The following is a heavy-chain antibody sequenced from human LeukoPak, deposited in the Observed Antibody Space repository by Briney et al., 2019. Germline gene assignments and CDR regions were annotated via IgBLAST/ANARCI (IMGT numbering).Heavy chain of an antibody. D-gene: IGHD5-24*01. CDR2: IYYSGST. J-gene: IGHJ6*03. Sequence: SETLSLTCTVSGGSISSSSYYWGWIRQPPGKGLEWIGSIYYSGSTYYNPSLKSRVTISVDTSKNQFSLKLSSVTAADTAVYYCAGGDGYNFLYYYYMDVWGKGTTVTVSS. CDR1: GGSISSSSYY. CDR3: AGGDGYNFLYYYYMDV. V-gene: IGHV4-39*07.